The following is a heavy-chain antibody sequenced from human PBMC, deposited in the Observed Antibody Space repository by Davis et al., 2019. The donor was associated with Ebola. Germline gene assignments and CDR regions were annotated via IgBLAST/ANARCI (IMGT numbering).Heavy chain of an antibody. Sequence: GESLKISCAASGFTFSSYAMHWVRQAPGKGLEWVAVISYDGSNKYYADSVKGRFTISRDNSKNTLYLQMNSLRAEDTAVYYCAKDGGAEYFQHWGQGTLVTVSS. CDR2: ISYDGSNK. CDR1: GFTFSSYA. J-gene: IGHJ1*01. V-gene: IGHV3-30-3*01. CDR3: AKDGGAEYFQH. D-gene: IGHD3-16*01.